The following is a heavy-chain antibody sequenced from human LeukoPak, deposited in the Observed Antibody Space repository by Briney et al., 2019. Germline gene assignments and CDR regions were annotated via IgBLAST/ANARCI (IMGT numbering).Heavy chain of an antibody. Sequence: GGSLRLSCAASGFIFSDFSMNWVRQAPGKGLEWVSYITASSSAIYYADSVKGRFTISRDNAKNSLYLHMNSLRAEDTALYYCARPHSNYYDSSAYYSWIDFWGQGTLVTVSS. CDR2: ITASSSAI. V-gene: IGHV3-48*01. CDR3: ARPHSNYYDSSAYYSWIDF. J-gene: IGHJ4*02. CDR1: GFIFSDFS. D-gene: IGHD3-22*01.